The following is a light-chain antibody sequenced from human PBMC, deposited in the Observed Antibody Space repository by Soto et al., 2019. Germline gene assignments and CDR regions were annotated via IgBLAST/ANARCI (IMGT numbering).Light chain of an antibody. CDR2: EGS. V-gene: IGLV2-23*01. CDR1: SSDVGSYNL. CDR3: SSYAGRSSLPYV. J-gene: IGLJ1*01. Sequence: QAVVTQPASVSGSPEQSITISCTGTSSDVGSYNLVSWYQQYPGKAPKLIIYEGSERPSGISNRFSGSKSGNTASLTISGLQAEDEADYYCSSYAGRSSLPYVFGTGTKLTVL.